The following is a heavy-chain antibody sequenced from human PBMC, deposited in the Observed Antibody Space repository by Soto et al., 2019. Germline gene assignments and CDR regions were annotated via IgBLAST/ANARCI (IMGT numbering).Heavy chain of an antibody. CDR3: ARVRDYGLGTNRHYYGMDV. CDR1: GGSISGYY. V-gene: IGHV4-4*07. Sequence: QVQLQESGPGLVKSSETLSLTCTVSGGSISGYYWSWIRQPAGKGLEWIGRLYTMGSTNYNPSLQSRVTMSVDTSKNEFSLKVSSVTAADTAVHFCARVRDYGLGTNRHYYGMDVWGQGTTVTVSS. D-gene: IGHD3-10*01. J-gene: IGHJ6*02. CDR2: LYTMGST.